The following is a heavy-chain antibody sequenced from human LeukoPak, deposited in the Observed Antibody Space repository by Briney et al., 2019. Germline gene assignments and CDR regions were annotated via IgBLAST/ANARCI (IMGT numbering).Heavy chain of an antibody. Sequence: SGGSLRLSCAASGFTFINYGMHWVRQAPGKGLEWAAVISYDGTNKYYADSVKGRFTISRDNSKNTLYLQMNSLKTDDTAVYYCANYGDYQYFDYWGQGTPVTVSS. V-gene: IGHV3-30*18. D-gene: IGHD4-17*01. CDR1: GFTFINYG. CDR3: ANYGDYQYFDY. CDR2: ISYDGTNK. J-gene: IGHJ4*02.